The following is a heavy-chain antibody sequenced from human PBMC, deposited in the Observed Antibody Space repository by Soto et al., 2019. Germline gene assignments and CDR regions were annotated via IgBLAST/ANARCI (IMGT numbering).Heavy chain of an antibody. Sequence: QVQLQQWGAGLLKPSETLSLTCAVYGGSFSGYYWSWIRQPPGKGLEWIGEINHSGSTNYNPSLKRRVTISVDTYKNQFSLKLSSVTAADTAVYDCARGRGAVDHAEYFQHWGQGTLVTVSS. J-gene: IGHJ1*01. V-gene: IGHV4-34*01. D-gene: IGHD6-19*01. CDR3: ARGRGAVDHAEYFQH. CDR2: INHSGST. CDR1: GGSFSGYY.